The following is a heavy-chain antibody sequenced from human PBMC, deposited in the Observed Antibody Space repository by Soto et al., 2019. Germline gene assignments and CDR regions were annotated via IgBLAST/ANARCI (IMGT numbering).Heavy chain of an antibody. Sequence: QVQLQESGPRLVKPSETLSLTCTVSGGSLRSYYCSWFRQPPGKGLEWVGYINYSGGTFYNPSLSSRVTMSVETFNNKYSLMVNSVTATDTSLYYCARQGFGELHGLVDVWGQGTTVTVSS. J-gene: IGHJ6*02. V-gene: IGHV4-59*08. CDR3: ARQGFGELHGLVDV. D-gene: IGHD3-10*01. CDR1: GGSLRSYY. CDR2: INYSGGT.